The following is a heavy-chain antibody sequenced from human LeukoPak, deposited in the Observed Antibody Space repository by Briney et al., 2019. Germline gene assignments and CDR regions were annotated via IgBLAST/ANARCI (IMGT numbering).Heavy chain of an antibody. V-gene: IGHV3-7*03. CDR1: GFTFNIYW. Sequence: GGSLRLSCAASGFTFNIYWMTWVRQAPGKGLEWVANIKQDGSEKYYVDPVKGRFTVSRDNAKNSLYLQMNSLRAEDTALYYCAKDIYGSGSHDAFHIWGQGTMVTVSS. J-gene: IGHJ3*02. D-gene: IGHD3-10*01. CDR2: IKQDGSEK. CDR3: AKDIYGSGSHDAFHI.